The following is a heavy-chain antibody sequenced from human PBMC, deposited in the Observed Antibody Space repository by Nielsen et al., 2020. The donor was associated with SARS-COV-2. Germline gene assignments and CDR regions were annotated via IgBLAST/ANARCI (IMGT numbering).Heavy chain of an antibody. CDR3: AKDGAIGNTMIVVVIASDAFDI. CDR1: GFTFSSYA. V-gene: IGHV3-23*01. J-gene: IGHJ3*02. D-gene: IGHD3-22*01. Sequence: GESLKISCAASGFTFSSYAMSWVRQAPGKGLEWVSAISGSGGSTYYADSVKGRFTISRDNSKNTLYLQMNSLRAEDTAVYYCAKDGAIGNTMIVVVIASDAFDIWGQGTMVTVSS. CDR2: ISGSGGST.